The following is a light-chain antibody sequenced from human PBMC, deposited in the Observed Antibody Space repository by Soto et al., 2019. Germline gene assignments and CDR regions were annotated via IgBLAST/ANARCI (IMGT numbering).Light chain of an antibody. Sequence: QSALTQPASVSGSPGQSITISCTGTSGDIGSYNRVSWYQQHPGKAPKLIIYEVTDRPSGVSNRFSGSKSGNTASQTISGLQAEDEAEYYCSSYTNINTRAGVFGTGTKLTVL. CDR2: EVT. J-gene: IGLJ1*01. CDR1: SGDIGSYNR. CDR3: SSYTNINTRAGV. V-gene: IGLV2-14*01.